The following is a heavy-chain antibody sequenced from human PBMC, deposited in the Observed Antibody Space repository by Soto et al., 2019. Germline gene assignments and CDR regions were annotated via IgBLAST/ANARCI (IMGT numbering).Heavy chain of an antibody. CDR2: ISGSGGST. Sequence: PGGSLRLSCAASGFTFSSYAMSWVRQAPGKGLEWVSAISGSGGSTYYADSVKGRFTISRDNSKNTLYLQMNSLRAEDTAVYYCAKSVYYDSSGSVAFDYWGQGTLVTVSS. J-gene: IGHJ4*02. CDR1: GFTFSSYA. CDR3: AKSVYYDSSGSVAFDY. V-gene: IGHV3-23*01. D-gene: IGHD3-22*01.